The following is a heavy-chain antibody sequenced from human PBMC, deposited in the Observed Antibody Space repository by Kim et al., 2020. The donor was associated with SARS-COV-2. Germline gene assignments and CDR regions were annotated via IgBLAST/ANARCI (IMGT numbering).Heavy chain of an antibody. J-gene: IGHJ4*02. CDR2: IYHSGST. CDR1: GYSISSGYY. CDR3: ARARWTTVTTDY. Sequence: SETLSLTCTVSGYSISSGYYWGWIRQPPGKGLEWIGSIYHSGSTYYNPSLKSRVTISVDTSKNQFSLKLSSVTAADTAVYYCARARWTTVTTDYWGQGT. V-gene: IGHV4-38-2*02. D-gene: IGHD4-17*01.